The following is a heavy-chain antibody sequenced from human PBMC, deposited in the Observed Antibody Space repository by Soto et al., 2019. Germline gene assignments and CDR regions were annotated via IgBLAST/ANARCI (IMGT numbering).Heavy chain of an antibody. CDR2: INHSGST. V-gene: IGHV4-34*01. Sequence: SETLSLTCAFYGLSFSGYYWSWIRQPPGKGLEWIGEINHSGSTNYNPSLKSRVTISVDTSKNQFSLKLSSVTAADTAVYYCARGVVVVPAASYNWFDPWGQGTLVTVSS. D-gene: IGHD2-2*01. CDR3: ARGVVVVPAASYNWFDP. J-gene: IGHJ5*02. CDR1: GLSFSGYY.